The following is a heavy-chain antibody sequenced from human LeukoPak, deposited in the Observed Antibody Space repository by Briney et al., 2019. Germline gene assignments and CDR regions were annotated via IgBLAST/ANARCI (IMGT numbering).Heavy chain of an antibody. V-gene: IGHV3-9*03. J-gene: IGHJ6*03. CDR2: ITWNSDNI. D-gene: IGHD3-16*01. Sequence: GGSLRLSCAASGLIFDDYAMHWVRQAPGKGLEWVSGITWNSDNIEYADSVKGRFTISRDNAKNSLYLQMNSLRAEDMALYYCAKGGGGRLIYYYYMDVWGKGTTVTVSS. CDR3: AKGGGGRLIYYYYMDV. CDR1: GLIFDDYA.